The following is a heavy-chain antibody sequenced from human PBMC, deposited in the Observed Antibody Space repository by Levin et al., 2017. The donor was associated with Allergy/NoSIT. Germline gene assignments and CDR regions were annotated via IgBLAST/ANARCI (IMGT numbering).Heavy chain of an antibody. CDR1: GDSIGTYY. Sequence: SQTLSLPCTVSGDSIGTYYWTWIRQPPGKGLEWIGYIYNTGSTNYSPSLKSRVTILLDTSKNQFSLELNSVTAADTAVYYCARQVLSSRRFDPWGQGTLVTVSS. D-gene: IGHD2-2*01. V-gene: IGHV4-59*01. CDR2: IYNTGST. J-gene: IGHJ5*02. CDR3: ARQVLSSRRFDP.